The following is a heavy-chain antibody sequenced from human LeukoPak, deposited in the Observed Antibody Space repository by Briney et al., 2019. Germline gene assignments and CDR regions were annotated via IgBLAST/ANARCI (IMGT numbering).Heavy chain of an antibody. CDR3: ARKPVRSQWLVLRGYFDY. V-gene: IGHV4-34*01. D-gene: IGHD6-19*01. CDR1: GGSFSGYY. Sequence: SETLSLTCAVYGGSFSGYYWSWIRQPPGKGLEWIGEINHSGSTNYNPSLKSRVTISVDTSKNQFSLKLSSVTAADTAVYYCARKPVRSQWLVLRGYFDYWGQGTLVTVSS. J-gene: IGHJ4*02. CDR2: INHSGST.